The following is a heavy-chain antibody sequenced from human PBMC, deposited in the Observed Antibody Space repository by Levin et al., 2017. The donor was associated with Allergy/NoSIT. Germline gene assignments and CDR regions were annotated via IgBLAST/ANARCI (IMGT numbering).Heavy chain of an antibody. D-gene: IGHD3-10*01. CDR3: AKRGFGDYSPDF. J-gene: IGHJ4*02. V-gene: IGHV1-2*02. CDR2: INANRGAT. CDR1: GYTFTSHF. Sequence: GESLKISCKASGYTFTSHFIHWVRQAPGQGLEWMGWINANRGATIYAQKFQGRVTLTRDTSLNTAYMELNSLTFDDTAVYCCAKRGFGDYSPDFWGQGTLVTVSS.